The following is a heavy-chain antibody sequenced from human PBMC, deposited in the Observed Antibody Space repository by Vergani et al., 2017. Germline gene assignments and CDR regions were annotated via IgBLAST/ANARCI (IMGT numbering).Heavy chain of an antibody. D-gene: IGHD2-21*02. CDR3: ARGHQWDVVVTAILDY. CDR2: ISSSSSYT. V-gene: IGHV3-11*06. J-gene: IGHJ4*02. Sequence: QVQLVESGGGLVKPGGSLRLSCAASGFTFSDYYMSWIRQAPGKGLEWVSYISSSSSYTNYADSVKGRFTISRDNSKNTLYLQMGSLRAEDMAVYYCARGHQWDVVVTAILDYWGQGTLVTVSS. CDR1: GFTFSDYY.